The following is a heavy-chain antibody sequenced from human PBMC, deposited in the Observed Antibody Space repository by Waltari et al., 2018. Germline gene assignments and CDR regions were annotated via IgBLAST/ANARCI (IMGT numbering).Heavy chain of an antibody. CDR3: VIKVGYYDPLGY. CDR1: GGSFRGYS. V-gene: IGHV4-34*01. CDR2: INHSGST. Sequence: QVQLQQWGAGLLKPSETLSLTCAVYGGSFRGYSWSWIRQPPGNGLEWIGEINHSGSTNYNPSLKSRVTISVDTSKNQFSLKLSSVTAADTAVYYCVIKVGYYDPLGYWGQGTTVTVSS. D-gene: IGHD3-3*01. J-gene: IGHJ6*02.